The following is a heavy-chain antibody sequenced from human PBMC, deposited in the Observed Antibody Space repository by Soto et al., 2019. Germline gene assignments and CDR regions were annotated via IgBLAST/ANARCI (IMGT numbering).Heavy chain of an antibody. J-gene: IGHJ4*02. V-gene: IGHV4-34*01. D-gene: IGHD5-12*01. Sequence: QVQLQQWGAGLLKPSETLSLTCAVYGGSFSGYYWSWIRQPPGKGLEWIGEINHSGSTNYNPSLNSRVTISVDTSKKQFALKLSSVTAADTAVYYCAGGEYSGYDYSDYFDYWGQGTLVTVSS. CDR3: AGGEYSGYDYSDYFDY. CDR1: GGSFSGYY. CDR2: INHSGST.